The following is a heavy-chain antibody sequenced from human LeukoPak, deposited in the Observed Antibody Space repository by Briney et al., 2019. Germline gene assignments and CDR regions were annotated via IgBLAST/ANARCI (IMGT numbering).Heavy chain of an antibody. Sequence: SETLSLTCTVSGGSISSSSYYWGWIRQPPGKGLEWIGSIYYSGSTYYNPSLKSRVTISVDTSKNQFSLKLSSVTAADTAVYYCARYYGDYIFHYYYYMDVWGKGTTVTISS. D-gene: IGHD4-17*01. V-gene: IGHV4-39*01. CDR2: IYYSGST. CDR1: GGSISSSSYY. CDR3: ARYYGDYIFHYYYYMDV. J-gene: IGHJ6*03.